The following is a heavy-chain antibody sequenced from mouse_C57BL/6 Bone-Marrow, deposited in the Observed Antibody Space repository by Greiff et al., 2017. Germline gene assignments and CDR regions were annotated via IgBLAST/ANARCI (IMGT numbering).Heavy chain of an antibody. V-gene: IGHV5-9*01. D-gene: IGHD1-1*01. CDR2: ISGGGGNT. CDR3: ARHGDYYGNSLFAY. Sequence: EVKLMESGGGLVKPGGSLKLSCAASGFTCSSYTMSWVRQTPEKRLEWVATISGGGGNTYYPDSVKGRFTISRDNAKNTLYLQMSSLGSEDTALYYCARHGDYYGNSLFAYWGQGALVTVSA. CDR1: GFTCSSYT. J-gene: IGHJ3*01.